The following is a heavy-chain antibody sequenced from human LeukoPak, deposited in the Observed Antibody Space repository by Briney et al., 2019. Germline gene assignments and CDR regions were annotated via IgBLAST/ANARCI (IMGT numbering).Heavy chain of an antibody. V-gene: IGHV4-61*02. Sequence: PSQTLSLTCTVSGGSISSGSYYWSWIRQPAGKGLEWIGRIYTSGSTNYNPSLKSRVTISVDTSKNQFSLKLSSVTAADTAVYYCARRPYYDFWSGYTFDYWGQGTLVTVSS. CDR2: IYTSGST. D-gene: IGHD3-3*01. CDR3: ARRPYYDFWSGYTFDY. CDR1: GGSISSGSYY. J-gene: IGHJ4*02.